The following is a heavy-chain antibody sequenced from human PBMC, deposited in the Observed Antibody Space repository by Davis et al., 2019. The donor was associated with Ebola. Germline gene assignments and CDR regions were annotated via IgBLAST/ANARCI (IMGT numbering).Heavy chain of an antibody. V-gene: IGHV3-21*01. CDR2: ISVGNTYI. Sequence: PGGSLRLSCAVSGFTFSAYTMNWFRQAPGRGLEWVSSISVGNTYIYYADSVKGRFTISRDNAGNSLYLQMNSLRAEDTAVYYCARDMFGVNGWRTDYWGQGTLVTVSS. D-gene: IGHD3-10*02. CDR1: GFTFSAYT. J-gene: IGHJ4*02. CDR3: ARDMFGVNGWRTDY.